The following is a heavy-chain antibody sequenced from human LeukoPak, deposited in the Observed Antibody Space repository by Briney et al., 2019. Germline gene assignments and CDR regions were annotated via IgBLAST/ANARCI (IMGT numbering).Heavy chain of an antibody. CDR3: ARVHHNTAMVDIDY. Sequence: PGGSLRLSCAASGFTFSGYEMHWVRQAPGKGLEWISYISSSAGIIYSADSVKGRFTISRDNAKNSLYLQMNSLRAEDTAVYYCARVHHNTAMVDIDYWGQGTLVTVSS. V-gene: IGHV3-48*03. J-gene: IGHJ4*02. CDR1: GFTFSGYE. CDR2: ISSSAGII. D-gene: IGHD5-18*01.